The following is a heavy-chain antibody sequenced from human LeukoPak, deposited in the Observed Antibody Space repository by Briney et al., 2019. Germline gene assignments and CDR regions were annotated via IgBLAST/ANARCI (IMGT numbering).Heavy chain of an antibody. J-gene: IGHJ4*02. V-gene: IGHV3-23*01. Sequence: GGSLRLSCAASGFTFSSYGMSWVRQAPGKGLEWVSAISGSGGSTYYADSVKGRFTISRDNSKNTLHLQMNSLRAEDTAVYYCAKDRIHRGSPFDYWGQGTLVTVSS. CDR1: GFTFSSYG. CDR3: AKDRIHRGSPFDY. D-gene: IGHD1-26*01. CDR2: ISGSGGST.